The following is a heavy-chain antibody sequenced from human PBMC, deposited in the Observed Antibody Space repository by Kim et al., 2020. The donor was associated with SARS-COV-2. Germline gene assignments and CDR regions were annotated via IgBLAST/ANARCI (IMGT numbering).Heavy chain of an antibody. D-gene: IGHD4-17*01. CDR1: GYGFTSNS. Sequence: ASVKVSCKASGYGFTSNSINWVRQAPGQGHEWMGWINAYTGETNYAQKFEDRVTLTTDTSTSTAYMEMRSLTSDDTAVYYCARGDGDYYNPTMDYRGQGTWLSVHS. V-gene: IGHV1-18*01. J-gene: IGHJ4*02. CDR2: INAYTGET. CDR3: ARGDGDYYNPTMDY.